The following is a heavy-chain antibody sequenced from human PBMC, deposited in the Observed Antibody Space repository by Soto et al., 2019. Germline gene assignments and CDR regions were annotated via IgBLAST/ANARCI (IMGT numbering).Heavy chain of an antibody. CDR3: ARGNIVIVPAGNGGSYSMDV. CDR2: ISPYNGNT. CDR1: GYTFISYA. J-gene: IGHJ6*02. D-gene: IGHD2-2*01. Sequence: GASVKVSCKASGYTFISYAFNWVRQAPGQGLEWMGWISPYNGNTNYAQKLQGRVTMTTDTSTSTAYMELRSLRPDDTAVYFCARGNIVIVPAGNGGSYSMDVWGQGTTVTVSS. V-gene: IGHV1-18*01.